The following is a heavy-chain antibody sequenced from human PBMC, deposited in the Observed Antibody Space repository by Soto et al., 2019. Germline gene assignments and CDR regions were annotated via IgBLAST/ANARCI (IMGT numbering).Heavy chain of an antibody. CDR3: ARLFVRRAYGGNSLGY. J-gene: IGHJ1*01. V-gene: IGHV3-33*01. Sequence: QVQLVESGGGVVQPGRSLRLSCAASGFTFSSYGMHWVRQAPGKGLEWVAVIWYDGSNKYYADSVKGRFTNSRDNSKNTVYLQMNSLKAEDTAVYYCARLFVRRAYGGNSLGYWGQGTLVTVSA. CDR2: IWYDGSNK. D-gene: IGHD4-17*01. CDR1: GFTFSSYG.